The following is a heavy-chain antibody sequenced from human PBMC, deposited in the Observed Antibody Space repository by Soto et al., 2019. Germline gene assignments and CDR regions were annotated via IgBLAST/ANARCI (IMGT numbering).Heavy chain of an antibody. Sequence: QVQLVESGGGVVQPGRSLRLSCAASGFTFSSYGMHWVRQAPGKGLEWVAVISYDGSNKYYADSGKGRFTISRDNSKNTLYLQMHSLRAEDTAVYYCAKGDWGGDCYYFDAFAIWGQGTMVTVSS. D-gene: IGHD2-21*02. J-gene: IGHJ3*02. CDR1: GFTFSSYG. V-gene: IGHV3-30*18. CDR2: ISYDGSNK. CDR3: AKGDWGGDCYYFDAFAI.